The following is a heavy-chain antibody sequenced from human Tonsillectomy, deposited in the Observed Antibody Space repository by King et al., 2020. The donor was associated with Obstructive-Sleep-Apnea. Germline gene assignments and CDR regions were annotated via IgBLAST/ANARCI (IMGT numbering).Heavy chain of an antibody. Sequence: VQLQQWGAGLLKPSETLSLTCAVYGGSFSGYYWSWIRQPPGKGLEWIGEINHSGSTNYNPSPKSRVTISVDTSKNQFSLKLSSVTAADTAVYYCARAKGYCSSTSCYPREFDPWGQGTLVTVSS. D-gene: IGHD2-2*01. CDR2: INHSGST. CDR1: GGSFSGYY. J-gene: IGHJ5*02. CDR3: ARAKGYCSSTSCYPREFDP. V-gene: IGHV4-34*01.